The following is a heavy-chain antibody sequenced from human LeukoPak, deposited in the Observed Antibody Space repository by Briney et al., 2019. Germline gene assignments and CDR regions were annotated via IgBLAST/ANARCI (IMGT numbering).Heavy chain of an antibody. V-gene: IGHV4-59*01. J-gene: IGHJ6*02. D-gene: IGHD1-7*01. CDR2: IYYSGST. CDR1: GGSISGYY. Sequence: KTSETLSLTCTVSGGSISGYYWSWIRQPPGKGLEWIGYIYYSGSTNYNPSLKSRVTISVDTSKNQFSLKLSSVTAADTAVYYCARDNWNYGSSMDVWGQGTTVTVSS. CDR3: ARDNWNYGSSMDV.